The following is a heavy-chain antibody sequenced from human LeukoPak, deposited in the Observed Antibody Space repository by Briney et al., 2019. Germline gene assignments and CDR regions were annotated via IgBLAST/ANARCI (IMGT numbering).Heavy chain of an antibody. V-gene: IGHV4-59*01. Sequence: PSETLSLTCTVSGGSISSYYWSWLRQPPGKGLEGIGYIYYSGSTNYNPSLKSRVTISVDTSKNQFSLKLSSVTAADTAVYYCARAIVVVPSAANWFDPWGQGTLVTVSS. D-gene: IGHD2-21*01. CDR2: IYYSGST. CDR1: GGSISSYY. CDR3: ARAIVVVPSAANWFDP. J-gene: IGHJ5*02.